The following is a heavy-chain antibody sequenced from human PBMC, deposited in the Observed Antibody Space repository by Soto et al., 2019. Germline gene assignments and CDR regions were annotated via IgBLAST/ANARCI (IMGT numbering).Heavy chain of an antibody. Sequence: EVHLVESGGDLVKPGGSLRLSCAASGFSFRNAWFSWVRQAPGKGLEWIGRIKGKDKGGTADFAAPVRGRFSISRDDSKNMVVLQLSSLKIEDTATYYCTTGGGVGPRPIFDCWGQGTLVTVSA. D-gene: IGHD1-26*01. V-gene: IGHV3-15*01. CDR1: GFSFRNAW. CDR3: TTGGGVGPRPIFDC. J-gene: IGHJ4*02. CDR2: IKGKDKGGTA.